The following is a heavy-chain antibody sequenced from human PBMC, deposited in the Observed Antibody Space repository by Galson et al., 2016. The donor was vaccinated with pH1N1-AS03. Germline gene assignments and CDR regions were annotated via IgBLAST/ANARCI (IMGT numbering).Heavy chain of an antibody. CDR3: AKVSWGGNSMG. Sequence: SLRLSCAASGVIFSSADMSWVRQAPGKGIQWVSGINGGNGETYYADSVKGRFTISKDKSRNTLILQMNSLTAEDTAVYYCAKVSWGGNSMGWGPRTLVTVSS. J-gene: IGHJ4*02. D-gene: IGHD4-23*01. V-gene: IGHV3-23*01. CDR1: GVIFSSAD. CDR2: INGGNGET.